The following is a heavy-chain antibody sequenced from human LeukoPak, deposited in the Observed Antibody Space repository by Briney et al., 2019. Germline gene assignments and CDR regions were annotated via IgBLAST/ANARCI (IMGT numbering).Heavy chain of an antibody. V-gene: IGHV3-21*01. CDR2: IMTSSSYI. CDR1: GFTISSYS. Sequence: GALRLSFAASGFTISSYSMNWVRRAPGKGVEWVSSIMTSSSYIYYTDSVKGRFTISRDNAKNSLYLQMNSLRPEDTAVYYCARGVFGSTWYMDYFDYWGQGTLVTVSS. D-gene: IGHD6-13*01. J-gene: IGHJ4*02. CDR3: ARGVFGSTWYMDYFDY.